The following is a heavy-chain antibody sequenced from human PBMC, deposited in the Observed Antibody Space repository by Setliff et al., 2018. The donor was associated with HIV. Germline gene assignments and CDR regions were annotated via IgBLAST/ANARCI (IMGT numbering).Heavy chain of an antibody. CDR3: ARHQVIPTVIGAFDI. CDR1: GDSISTSNSY. J-gene: IGHJ3*02. Sequence: SETLSLTCTVSGDSISTSNSYWGWVRQPPGKGLEWIGSLYYGGSTDYNPSLKSRVTISVDTSKNHFSLKLSSVTAADTAVYYCARHQVIPTVIGAFDIWGQGTVVTVSS. D-gene: IGHD3-16*02. CDR2: LYYGGST. V-gene: IGHV4-39*01.